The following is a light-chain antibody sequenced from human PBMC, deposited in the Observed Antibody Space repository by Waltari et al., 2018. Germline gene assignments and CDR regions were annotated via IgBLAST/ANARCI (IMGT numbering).Light chain of an antibody. CDR1: TSNIASTT. Sequence: QSVLTQPPSASGTPGQRVTISCSGSTSNIASTTVNWYQQLPGTAPKLLIYTNNQRPSGVPDRFSGSKSGTSASLAISGLQSEDEADYYCAVWDDSLSGPGFGGGTKVTVL. CDR2: TNN. J-gene: IGLJ3*02. CDR3: AVWDDSLSGPG. V-gene: IGLV1-44*01.